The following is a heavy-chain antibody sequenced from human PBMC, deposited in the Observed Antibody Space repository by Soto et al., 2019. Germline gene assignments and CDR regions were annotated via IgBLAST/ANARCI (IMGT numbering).Heavy chain of an antibody. CDR1: GFTFSDYA. CDR3: AKGGRQWLVTSDFNY. Sequence: VQLVESGGGVVQPGRSLRLSCAASGFTFSDYAMHWVRQAPGKGLEWVAVVSHDGRNTHYADSVKGRVTISRDSSTHTVSLEMTSLRAEDTAVYYCAKGGRQWLVTSDFNYWGQGALVTVSS. V-gene: IGHV3-30*18. CDR2: VSHDGRNT. J-gene: IGHJ4*02. D-gene: IGHD6-19*01.